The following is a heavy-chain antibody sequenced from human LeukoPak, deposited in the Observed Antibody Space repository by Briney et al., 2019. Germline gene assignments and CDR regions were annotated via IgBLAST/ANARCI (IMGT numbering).Heavy chain of an antibody. V-gene: IGHV1-24*01. J-gene: IGHJ5*02. CDR3: ATDQGYYDSSGYST. Sequence: GASVKVSCEVSGYTLTELSMHWVRQAPGKGLEWMGGFDPEDGETIYAQKFQGRVTMTEDTSTDTAYMELSSLRSEDTAVYYCATDQGYYDSSGYSTWGQGTLVTVSS. D-gene: IGHD3-22*01. CDR1: GYTLTELS. CDR2: FDPEDGET.